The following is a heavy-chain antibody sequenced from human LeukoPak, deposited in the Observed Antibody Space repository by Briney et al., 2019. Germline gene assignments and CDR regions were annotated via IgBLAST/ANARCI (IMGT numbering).Heavy chain of an antibody. CDR1: GDSIRSGGYY. V-gene: IGHV4-31*03. CDR3: ARDQGGRGWLGP. J-gene: IGHJ5*02. Sequence: SETLSLTCTVSGDSIRSGGYYWSWIRQHPGKGLEWIGYIYYSGSTYYNPSLKSRLTISVDTSKNQFSLKLSSVTAADTAVYYCARDQGGRGWLGPWGQGTLVTVSS. CDR2: IYYSGST.